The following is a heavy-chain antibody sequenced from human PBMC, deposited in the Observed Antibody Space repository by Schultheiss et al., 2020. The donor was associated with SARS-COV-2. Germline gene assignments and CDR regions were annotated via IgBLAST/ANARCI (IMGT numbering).Heavy chain of an antibody. CDR1: GGSISSSNW. CDR2: IFHSGST. J-gene: IGHJ6*02. D-gene: IGHD6-13*01. Sequence: SETLSLTCAVSGGSISSSNWWSWVRQHPGKGLEWIGYIFHSGSTNYNPSLKSRVTISVDTSKNQFSLKLSSVTAADTAVYYCARTPPIAAAGTFFYYYGMDVWGQGTTVTVSS. V-gene: IGHV4-4*02. CDR3: ARTPPIAAAGTFFYYYGMDV.